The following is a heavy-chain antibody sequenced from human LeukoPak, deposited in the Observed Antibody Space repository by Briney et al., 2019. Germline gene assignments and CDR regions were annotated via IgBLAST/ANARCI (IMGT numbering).Heavy chain of an antibody. CDR3: AKARGDDYVWGSYRWDYYYGMDV. CDR1: GFTFSSYG. D-gene: IGHD3-16*02. V-gene: IGHV3-30*02. CDR2: IRYDGSNK. Sequence: PGGSLRLSCAASGFTFSSYGMHWVRQAPGKGLEWVAFIRYDGSNKYYADSVKGRFTISRDNSKNTLYLQMNSLRAEDTAVYYCAKARGDDYVWGSYRWDYYYGMDVWGQGTTVTVSS. J-gene: IGHJ6*02.